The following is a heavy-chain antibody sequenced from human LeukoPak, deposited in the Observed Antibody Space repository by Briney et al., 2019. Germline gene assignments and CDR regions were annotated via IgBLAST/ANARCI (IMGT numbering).Heavy chain of an antibody. J-gene: IGHJ4*02. D-gene: IGHD3-22*01. CDR3: ARDLGYDSSGSQIGFDY. V-gene: IGHV4-59*01. CDR2: IYYSGST. Sequence: PSETLSLTCTVSGGSISSYYWSWIRQPQGKGLEWIGYIYYSGSTNYNPSLKSRVTISVDTSKNQFSLKLSSVTAADTAVYYCARDLGYDSSGSQIGFDYWGQGTLVTVSS. CDR1: GGSISSYY.